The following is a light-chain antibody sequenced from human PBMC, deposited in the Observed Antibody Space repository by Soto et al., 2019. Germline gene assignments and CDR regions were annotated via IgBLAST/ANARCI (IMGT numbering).Light chain of an antibody. CDR3: QQYSSMFS. Sequence: DIQMTQSPSSLSASVGDRVTIACQSSHGISRNLNWPQQKPGEAPKLLIYDASNLERGIPSRCSGSGSGTEFTLIISSLQPEDVETYYCQQYSSMFSFGGGTAVEIK. CDR2: DAS. CDR1: HGISRN. J-gene: IGKJ4*01. V-gene: IGKV1-33*01.